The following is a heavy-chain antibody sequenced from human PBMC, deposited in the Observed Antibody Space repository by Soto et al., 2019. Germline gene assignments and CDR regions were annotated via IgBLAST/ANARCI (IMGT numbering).Heavy chain of an antibody. J-gene: IGHJ5*02. CDR1: GGSVSSGSYY. CDR2: IYYSGST. CDR3: ASIVAAGWFDP. D-gene: IGHD5-12*01. V-gene: IGHV4-61*01. Sequence: QVQLQESGPGLVKPSETLSLTCTVSGGSVSSGSYYWSWIRQPPGKGLEWIGYIYYSGSTNYNTSLKSRVTISVDTSKNQFSLKLSSVTAADTAVYYCASIVAAGWFDPWGQGTLVTVSS.